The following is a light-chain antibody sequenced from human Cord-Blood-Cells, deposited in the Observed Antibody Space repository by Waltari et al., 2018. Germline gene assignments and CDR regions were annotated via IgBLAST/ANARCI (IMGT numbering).Light chain of an antibody. CDR1: KRISSW. Sequence: DIQMTQSPSTLSASGGDRVTITCRASKRISSWLAWYQQKPGKAPKLLIYDASSLESGVPSSFSGSGSRTEFTLTISSLQPDDFATYYCQQYNSYSPTFGGGTKVDIK. CDR3: QQYNSYSPT. J-gene: IGKJ4*01. CDR2: DAS. V-gene: IGKV1-5*01.